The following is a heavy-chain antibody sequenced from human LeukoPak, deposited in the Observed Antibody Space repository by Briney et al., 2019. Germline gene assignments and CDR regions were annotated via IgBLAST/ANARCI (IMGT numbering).Heavy chain of an antibody. J-gene: IGHJ4*02. Sequence: GAAVKVSCKASGYTFTGYYMHWVRQAPGQGLEWMGWINPNSGDTNYAQKFQGRVTLTSDTSISAAHMELSRLTSDDTAVYYCTSSGGNPHDYWGQGTLVTVSS. D-gene: IGHD4-23*01. CDR2: INPNSGDT. CDR1: GYTFTGYY. CDR3: TSSGGNPHDY. V-gene: IGHV1-2*02.